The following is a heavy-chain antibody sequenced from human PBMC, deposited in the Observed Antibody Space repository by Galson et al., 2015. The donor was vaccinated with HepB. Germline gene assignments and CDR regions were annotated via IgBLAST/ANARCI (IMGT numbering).Heavy chain of an antibody. V-gene: IGHV4-34*01. CDR1: GGSISSYY. J-gene: IGHJ6*02. CDR3: ARGEEGDYDILTGYYSYYYGMDV. CDR2: INYSGST. Sequence: SETLSLTCTVSGGSISSYYWSWIRQPPGKGLEWIGEINYSGSTNYNPSLKSRVTISVDTSKNQFSLKLSSVTAADTAVYYCARGEEGDYDILTGYYSYYYGMDVWGQGTTVTVSS. D-gene: IGHD3-9*01.